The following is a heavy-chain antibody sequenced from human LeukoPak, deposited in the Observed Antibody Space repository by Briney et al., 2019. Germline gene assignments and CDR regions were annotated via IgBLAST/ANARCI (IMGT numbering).Heavy chain of an antibody. J-gene: IGHJ3*02. D-gene: IGHD6-19*01. CDR3: ARYGNGAWLAHYAFDI. V-gene: IGHV3-7*01. CDR1: GFTFDDYA. CDR2: IRQDGGEI. Sequence: GRSLRLSCAASGFTFDDYAMHWVRQAPGKGPEWVANIRQDGGEIYYVGSVKGRFAISRDNAKNSLYLQMNSLRDEDTAVYYCARYGNGAWLAHYAFDIWGQGTMVTVSS.